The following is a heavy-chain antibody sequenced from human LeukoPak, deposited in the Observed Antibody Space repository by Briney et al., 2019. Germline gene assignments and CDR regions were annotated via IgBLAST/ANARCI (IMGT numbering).Heavy chain of an antibody. CDR2: ISSSSSYI. CDR3: AKGLITMVRGVMAFTAFDY. J-gene: IGHJ4*02. Sequence: GGSLRLSCAASGFTFSSYSMNWVRQAPGKGLVWVSSISSSSSYIYYADSVKGRFTISRDNAKNSLYLQMNSLRAEDTAVYYCAKGLITMVRGVMAFTAFDYWGQGTLVTVSS. CDR1: GFTFSSYS. D-gene: IGHD3-10*01. V-gene: IGHV3-21*01.